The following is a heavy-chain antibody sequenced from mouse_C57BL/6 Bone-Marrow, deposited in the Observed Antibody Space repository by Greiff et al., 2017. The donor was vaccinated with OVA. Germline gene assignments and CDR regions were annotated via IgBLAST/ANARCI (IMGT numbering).Heavy chain of an antibody. Sequence: EVHLVESGGGLVKPGGSLKLSCAASGFTFSSYTMSWVRQTPEKRLEWVATISGGGGNTYYPDSVKGRFTISRDNAKNTLYLQMSSLRSEDTALYYCARRGLRYLSYAMGYWGQGTSVTVSS. CDR2: ISGGGGNT. D-gene: IGHD1-1*01. CDR1: GFTFSSYT. V-gene: IGHV5-9*01. CDR3: ARRGLRYLSYAMGY. J-gene: IGHJ4*01.